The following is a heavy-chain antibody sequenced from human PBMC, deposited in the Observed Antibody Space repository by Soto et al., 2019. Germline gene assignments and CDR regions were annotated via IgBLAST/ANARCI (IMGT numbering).Heavy chain of an antibody. J-gene: IGHJ3*02. CDR3: ARDPQTGDAVHAFDM. V-gene: IGHV1-3*01. D-gene: IGHD7-27*01. Sequence: ASVKPSSKECGVAFTNYSMHSLRQATGQGLEWMGWINAGNGNTKYSEKFQGRVTITRDTSASTAYMELRSLRSEDTAVYYCARDPQTGDAVHAFDMWGQGTMVTVSS. CDR1: GVAFTNYS. CDR2: INAGNGNT.